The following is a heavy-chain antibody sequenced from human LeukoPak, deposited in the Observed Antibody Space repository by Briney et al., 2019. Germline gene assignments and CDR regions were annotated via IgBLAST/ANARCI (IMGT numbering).Heavy chain of an antibody. D-gene: IGHD6-13*01. V-gene: IGHV3-30*02. J-gene: IGHJ4*02. CDR1: GFTFSNYG. CDR2: IRFDGSNQ. Sequence: GGSLRLSCTASGFTFSNYGMYWVRQAPGKGLEWVTFIRFDGSNQNYADSVKGRFTVSRDNSEKTLYLHMNSLTIEDTAVYYCAKMQGMAASRDVASWGQGTLVTVSS. CDR3: AKMQGMAASRDVAS.